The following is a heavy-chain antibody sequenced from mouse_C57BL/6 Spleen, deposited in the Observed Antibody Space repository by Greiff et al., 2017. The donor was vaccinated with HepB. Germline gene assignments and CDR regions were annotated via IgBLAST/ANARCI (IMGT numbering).Heavy chain of an antibody. J-gene: IGHJ1*03. Sequence: EVQWVESGGDLVKPGGSLKLSCAASGFTFSSYGMSWVRQTPDKRLEWVATISSGGSYTYYPDSVKGRFTISRDNAKNTLYLQMSSLKSEDTAMYYCARLNGTGYFDVWGTGTTVTVSS. CDR1: GFTFSSYG. CDR3: ARLNGTGYFDV. CDR2: ISSGGSYT. D-gene: IGHD4-1*01. V-gene: IGHV5-6*01.